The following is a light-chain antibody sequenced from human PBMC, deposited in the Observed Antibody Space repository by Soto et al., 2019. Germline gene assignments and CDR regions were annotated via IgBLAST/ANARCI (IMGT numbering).Light chain of an antibody. CDR3: QQLNSYPLT. Sequence: DIQLTQSPSFLSASVGDRVTITCRASQGISSYLAWYQQKPGKAPKLLIYAASTLQSGVPSRFSGRGSGTEFTRTISRLQPEDFATYYCQQLNSYPLTFGGGTKVEIK. J-gene: IGKJ4*02. CDR2: AAS. CDR1: QGISSY. V-gene: IGKV1-9*01.